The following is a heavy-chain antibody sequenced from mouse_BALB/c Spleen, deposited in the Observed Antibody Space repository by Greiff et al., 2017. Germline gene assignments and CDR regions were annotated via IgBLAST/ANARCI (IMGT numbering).Heavy chain of an antibody. J-gene: IGHJ3*01. D-gene: IGHD2-1*01. CDR1: GFSLTDYG. V-gene: IGHV2-6-5*01. CDR2: IWGGGST. Sequence: VKLVESGPGLVAPSQCLSITCTVSGFSLTDYGVSWIRQPPGKGLEWLGAIWGGGSTYYNSALISRLSISKDNSKSQVFLKMNSKQTDDTAKYYWTKPDGVDGNYVGWFAYWGQGTLVTVSA. CDR3: TKPDGVDGNYVGWFAY.